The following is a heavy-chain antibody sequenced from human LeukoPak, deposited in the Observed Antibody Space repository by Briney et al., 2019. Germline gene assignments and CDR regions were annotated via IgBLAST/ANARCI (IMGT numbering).Heavy chain of an antibody. CDR2: ISAYGGT. D-gene: IGHD6-19*01. J-gene: IGHJ4*01. CDR3: ARDLSSGWYYLDP. V-gene: IGHV4-4*07. Sequence: PSETLSLTRNVSADFFSSYYWSWLRQPAGKGPQWIGRISAYGGTNYSPSLTGRVTLSLDTSKQQLSLKISSMTAADTAVYYCARDLSSGWYYLDPWGQGALVTVSS. CDR1: ADFFSSYY.